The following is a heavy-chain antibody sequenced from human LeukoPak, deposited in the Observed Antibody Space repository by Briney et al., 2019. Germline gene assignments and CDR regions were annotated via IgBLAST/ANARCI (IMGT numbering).Heavy chain of an antibody. V-gene: IGHV3-48*03. J-gene: IGHJ5*02. CDR2: ISSSGSTI. CDR1: GFTFSSYE. Sequence: GXSLRLSCAASGFTFSSYEMNWVRQAPGKGLEWVSYISSSGSTIYYADSGKGRFTISRDNAKNSLYLQMNSLRAEDTAVYYCARAGSSWYNWFDPWGQGTLVTVSS. CDR3: ARAGSSWYNWFDP. D-gene: IGHD6-13*01.